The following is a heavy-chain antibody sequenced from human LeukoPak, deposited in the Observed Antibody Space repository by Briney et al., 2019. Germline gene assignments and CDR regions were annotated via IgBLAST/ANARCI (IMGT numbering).Heavy chain of an antibody. CDR1: GITLSNYC. CDR3: AKRGVVIRVILVGFHKEAYYFDS. CDR2: ISDRGSRT. Sequence: GGSLRLSCAVSGITLSNYCMSWVRQAPGKGLEWVAGISDRGSRTNYADSVKGRFTISTDHPKNTLYLQMNSLRAEDTAVYFCAKRGVVIRVILVGFHKEAYYFDSWGQGALVTVSS. V-gene: IGHV3-23*01. J-gene: IGHJ4*02. D-gene: IGHD3-22*01.